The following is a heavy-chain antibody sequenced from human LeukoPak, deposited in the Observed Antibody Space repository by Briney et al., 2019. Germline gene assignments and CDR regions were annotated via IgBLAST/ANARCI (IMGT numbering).Heavy chain of an antibody. CDR3: ARDSSSWGLDY. D-gene: IGHD6-6*01. Sequence: SETLSLTCAVYGASFSDYYWSWLRQPPGKGLEWIGSIYYSGSTYYNPSLKSRVTISVDTSKNQFSLKLSSVTAADTAVYYCARDSSSWGLDYWGQGTLVTVSS. V-gene: IGHV4-34*01. J-gene: IGHJ4*02. CDR2: IYYSGST. CDR1: GASFSDYY.